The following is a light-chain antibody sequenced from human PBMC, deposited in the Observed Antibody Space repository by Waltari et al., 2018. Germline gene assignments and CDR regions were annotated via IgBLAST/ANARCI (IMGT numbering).Light chain of an antibody. CDR3: QQYNTYSS. CDR1: QSISNY. J-gene: IGKJ2*03. Sequence: DIQMTQFPSTLSASVGDTITITCRASQSISNYLAWYQQKPGKAPKLLIYKASSSGSGVPSRFSGSGSGTEFTLTISSQQPDDFATYYCQQYNTYSSFGQGTKLEIK. CDR2: KAS. V-gene: IGKV1-5*03.